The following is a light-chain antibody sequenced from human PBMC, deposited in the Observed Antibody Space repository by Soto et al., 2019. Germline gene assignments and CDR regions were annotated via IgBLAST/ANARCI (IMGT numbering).Light chain of an antibody. CDR1: SSDVGDYKY. CDR2: VNS. CDR3: SSYTSSDTPFV. J-gene: IGLJ1*01. V-gene: IGLV2-14*01. Sequence: QSALTQPASVSGSPGQSITISCTGTSSDVGDYKYVSWYQQHPDKAPKLIIFVNSNRPSGISNRFSASKSGNTASLTISGLQAEEEADYYCSSYTSSDTPFVFGSGTKVTVL.